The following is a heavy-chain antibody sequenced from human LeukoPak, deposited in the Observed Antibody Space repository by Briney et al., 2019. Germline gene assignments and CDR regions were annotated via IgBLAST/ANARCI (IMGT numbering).Heavy chain of an antibody. V-gene: IGHV1-69*01. D-gene: IGHD1-26*01. Sequence: SVKVSCXASGGTFSSYAISWVRQAPGQGLVWMGGIIPIFGTANYAQKFQGRVTITADESTSTAYMELSSLRSEDTAVYYCARVRSGSYGGDAFDIWGQGTMVTVSS. CDR1: GGTFSSYA. CDR2: IIPIFGTA. J-gene: IGHJ3*02. CDR3: ARVRSGSYGGDAFDI.